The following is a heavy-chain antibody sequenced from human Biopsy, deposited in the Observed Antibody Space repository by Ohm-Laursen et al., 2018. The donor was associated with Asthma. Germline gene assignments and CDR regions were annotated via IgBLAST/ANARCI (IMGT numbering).Heavy chain of an antibody. V-gene: IGHV4-34*01. CDR2: THHSGYI. CDR3: ARHDHRWDTYADL. Sequence: GTLSLTWAVYGGPFSSNYWSWIRQTPGKGLEWLGDTHHSGYINYNLALSSRLTITVDTSKNQFPLILNSGTAADTAVYYCARHDHRWDTYADLWGQGTLVTVSS. CDR1: GGPFSSNY. J-gene: IGHJ5*02. D-gene: IGHD5-18*01.